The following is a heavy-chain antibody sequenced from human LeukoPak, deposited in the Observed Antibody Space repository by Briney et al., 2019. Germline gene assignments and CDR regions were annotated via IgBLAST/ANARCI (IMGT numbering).Heavy chain of an antibody. CDR2: IIPIFGTA. V-gene: IGHV1-69*06. Sequence: GASVKVSCKASGGTFSSYAISWVRQAPGQGLEWMGGIIPIFGTANYAQKFQGRVTITADKSTSTAYMELSSLRSEDTAVYYCASMIRIVGASGFDYWGQGTLVTVSS. D-gene: IGHD1-26*01. CDR3: ASMIRIVGASGFDY. J-gene: IGHJ4*02. CDR1: GGTFSSYA.